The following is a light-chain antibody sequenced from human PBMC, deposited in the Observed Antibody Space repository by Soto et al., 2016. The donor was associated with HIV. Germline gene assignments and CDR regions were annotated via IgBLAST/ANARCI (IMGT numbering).Light chain of an antibody. J-gene: IGKJ1*01. V-gene: IGKV1-27*01. CDR3: QKYNNAPRT. CDR2: GAS. CDR1: QGISNS. Sequence: DIQMTQSPSSLSASVGDRITITCRASQGISNSLAWYQQKPGKAPKLLIYGASTLQSGVPSRFSGSGFGTDFSLTISSLRPEDVGTYYCQKYNNAPRTFGQGTVVEIK.